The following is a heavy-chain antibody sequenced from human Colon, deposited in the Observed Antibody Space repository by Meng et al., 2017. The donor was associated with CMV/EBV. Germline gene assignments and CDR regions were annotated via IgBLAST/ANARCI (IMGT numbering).Heavy chain of an antibody. Sequence: GGSFSSYSWTCIRQPPVKGLEYIGEISHNGSTYYDPSLKSRVTMSVDASKKHFFLSLTSVTAADTAVYYCARGLLTRLRPTTWFDPWGQGTLVTVSS. CDR2: ISHNGST. J-gene: IGHJ5*02. V-gene: IGHV4-34*01. D-gene: IGHD1-14*01. CDR3: ARGLLTRLRPTTWFDP. CDR1: GGSFSSYS.